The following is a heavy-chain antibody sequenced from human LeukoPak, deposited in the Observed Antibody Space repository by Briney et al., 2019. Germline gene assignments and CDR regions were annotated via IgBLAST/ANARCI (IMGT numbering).Heavy chain of an antibody. CDR2: INHSGST. J-gene: IGHJ3*02. CDR1: GGSFSGYY. CDR3: ASSPMTKLRAAFDI. D-gene: IGHD3-22*01. V-gene: IGHV4-34*01. Sequence: SETQSLTCAVYGGSFSGYYWSWIRQPPGKGLEWIGEINHSGSTNYNPSLKSRVTISVDTSKNQFSLKLSSVTAADTAVYYCASSPMTKLRAAFDIWGQGTMVTVSS.